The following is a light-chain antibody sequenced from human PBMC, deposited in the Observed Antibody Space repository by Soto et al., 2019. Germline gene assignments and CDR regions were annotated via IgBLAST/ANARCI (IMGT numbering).Light chain of an antibody. Sequence: ESVLTQSPGTLSLSPGERATLSCRASQSVSSSYLGWYQQKPGQAPRLLIYGASGRATGIPDRFSGSGSGTEFPLTISRLEPEDFAVYYCQHYGGSPSFNFGPGTKVDIK. J-gene: IGKJ3*01. CDR2: GAS. V-gene: IGKV3-20*01. CDR3: QHYGGSPSFN. CDR1: QSVSSSY.